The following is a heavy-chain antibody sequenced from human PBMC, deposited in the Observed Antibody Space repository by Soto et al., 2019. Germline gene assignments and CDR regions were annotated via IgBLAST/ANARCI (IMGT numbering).Heavy chain of an antibody. V-gene: IGHV3-33*01. CDR3: ARGLGYCSSTSCNPGMDV. Sequence: GGSLRLSCAVSGFTFNSYGMHWVRQAPGEGLEWVAVIWYDGSNKYYGDSVKGRFTISRDNSKNTLYLQMNSLRVEDTAVYYCARGLGYCSSTSCNPGMDVWGQGTTVTVSS. CDR1: GFTFNSYG. J-gene: IGHJ6*02. D-gene: IGHD2-2*01. CDR2: IWYDGSNK.